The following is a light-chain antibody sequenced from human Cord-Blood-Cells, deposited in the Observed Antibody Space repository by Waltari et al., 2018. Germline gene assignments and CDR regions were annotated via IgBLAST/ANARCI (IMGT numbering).Light chain of an antibody. J-gene: IGLJ1*01. CDR3: GTWDSSLSAYV. V-gene: IGLV1-51*01. Sequence: QSVLTQPPSVSAAPGQKVTISCSGSSSNIGNNYVSWYQQLPGTAPKLLIYDNNKRPSGIPDRFSCSKSGTSATLGITGRETWDEADYYCGTWDSSLSAYVFGTGTKVTVL. CDR2: DNN. CDR1: SSNIGNNY.